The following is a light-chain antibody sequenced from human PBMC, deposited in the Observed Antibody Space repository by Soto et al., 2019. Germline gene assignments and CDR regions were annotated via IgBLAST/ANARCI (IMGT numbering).Light chain of an antibody. CDR1: SSNIGSYXL. V-gene: IGLV2-23*01. J-gene: IGLJ1*01. CDR3: CSFAGTGTQYV. CDR2: EGS. Sequence: QSVLTQPASVSGSLGQSITISCIGTSSNIGSYXLVSWYQHQPGKAPKIMIFEGSKRPSGVSNRFSGSRSGNTASLTISGLQAEDEADYYCCSFAGTGTQYVFGTGTKLTVL.